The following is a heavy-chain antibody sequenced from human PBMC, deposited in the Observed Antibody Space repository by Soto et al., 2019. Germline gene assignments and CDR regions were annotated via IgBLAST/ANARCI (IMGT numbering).Heavy chain of an antibody. D-gene: IGHD3-10*01. CDR1: GYSFTSYW. J-gene: IGHJ4*02. CDR3: ARLSGSPYYYGSGISYYFDY. Sequence: PGESLKISCKGSGYSFTSYWIGWVRQMPGKGLEWMGIIYPGDSDTRYSPSFQGQVTISADKSISTAYLQWSSLKASDTAMYYCARLSGSPYYYGSGISYYFDYWGQGTLVTVSS. CDR2: IYPGDSDT. V-gene: IGHV5-51*01.